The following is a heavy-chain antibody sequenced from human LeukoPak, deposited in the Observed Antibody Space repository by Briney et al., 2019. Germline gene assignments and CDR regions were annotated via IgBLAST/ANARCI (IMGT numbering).Heavy chain of an antibody. CDR2: IYHSGST. V-gene: IGHV4-38-2*01. CDR3: ARHKYGTNGVCHMGY. D-gene: IGHD2-8*01. J-gene: IGHJ4*02. CDR1: GYSISSGYY. Sequence: SETLSLTCAVSGYSISSGYYWGWIRQPPGKGLEWIGSIYHSGSTYYNPSLKSRVTISVDTSKNQFSLKLSSVTAADTAVYYCARHKYGTNGVCHMGYWGQGTLVTVSS.